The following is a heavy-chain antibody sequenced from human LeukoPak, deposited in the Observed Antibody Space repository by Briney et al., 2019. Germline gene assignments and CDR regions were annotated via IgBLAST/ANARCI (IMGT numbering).Heavy chain of an antibody. Sequence: PSETLSLTCTVSGGSMSTKYWSWIRQPPGKGLEWIGYVYYSGSTGYNPSLKSRVTISVDTSKSQFSLRLRSLAAADTAVYFCARGTRTDAFDIWGQGTMVTVSS. J-gene: IGHJ3*02. V-gene: IGHV4-59*01. CDR2: VYYSGST. CDR1: GGSMSTKY. CDR3: ARGTRTDAFDI. D-gene: IGHD1-14*01.